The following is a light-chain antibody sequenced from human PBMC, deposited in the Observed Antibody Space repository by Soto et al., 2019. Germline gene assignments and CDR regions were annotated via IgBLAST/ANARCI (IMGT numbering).Light chain of an antibody. V-gene: IGLV2-14*01. Sequence: QSALTQPASVSGSPGQTITVSCTGTSSDVGYFNYVSWYQQHPGKAPKLMIYEVTNRPSGVSNRFSGSKSGNTASLTISGLQAEDEADYYCNSYTNRNSCVFGGGTKLTVL. CDR3: NSYTNRNSCV. J-gene: IGLJ3*02. CDR1: SSDVGYFNY. CDR2: EVT.